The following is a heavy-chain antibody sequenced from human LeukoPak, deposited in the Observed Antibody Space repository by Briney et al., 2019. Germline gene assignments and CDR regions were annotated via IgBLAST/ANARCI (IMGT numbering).Heavy chain of an antibody. CDR1: GFTVSSNY. D-gene: IGHD6-19*01. Sequence: GGSLRLSCAASGFTVSSNYMSWVRQAPGKGLEWVSVIYSGGSTYYADSVKGRFTISSDNSKNTLYLQMNSLRAEDTAVYYCARAGAVEVFDYWGQGTLVTVSS. CDR2: IYSGGST. V-gene: IGHV3-53*01. CDR3: ARAGAVEVFDY. J-gene: IGHJ4*02.